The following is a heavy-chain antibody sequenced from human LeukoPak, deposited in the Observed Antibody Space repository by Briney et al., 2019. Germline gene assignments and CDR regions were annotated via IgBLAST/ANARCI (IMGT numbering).Heavy chain of an antibody. J-gene: IGHJ4*02. D-gene: IGHD6-19*01. CDR3: ARVSAGGDYVDY. V-gene: IGHV3-30*04. CDR2: ISYDGSNK. Sequence: QSGGSLRLSCAASGFTFSSYAMHWVRQAPGKGLEWVAVISYDGSNKYYADSVKGRFTISRDNSKNTLYLQMNSLRAEDTAVYYCARVSAGGDYVDYWGQGTLVTVSS. CDR1: GFTFSSYA.